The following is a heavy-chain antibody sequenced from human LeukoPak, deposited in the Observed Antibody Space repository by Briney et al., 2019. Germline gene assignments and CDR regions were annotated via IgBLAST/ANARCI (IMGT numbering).Heavy chain of an antibody. CDR1: GGSISSSSYY. D-gene: IGHD3-16*02. V-gene: IGHV4-39*01. CDR3: ASLYYDYVWGSYRYTPPSNWLDP. CDR2: IYYSGST. J-gene: IGHJ5*02. Sequence: PSETLSLTCTVSGGSISSSSYYWGWVRQPPGKGQEWIGSIYYSGSTYYNPSLKSRVTISVDTSKNQFSLKLRSVTAADTAVYYCASLYYDYVWGSYRYTPPSNWLDPWGQGTLVTVSS.